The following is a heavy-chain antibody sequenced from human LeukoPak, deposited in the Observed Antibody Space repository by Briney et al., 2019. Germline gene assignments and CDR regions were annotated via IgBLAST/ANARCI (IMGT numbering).Heavy chain of an antibody. V-gene: IGHV1-2*02. J-gene: IGHJ6*02. CDR2: INPNSGGT. CDR1: GYTFTGYY. CDR3: ARVSALYYYYGMDV. Sequence: ASVKVSCKSSGYTFTGYYMHWVRQAPGQGLEWMGWINPNSGGTNYAQKFQGRVTMTRDTSISTAYMELSRLRSDDTAVYYCARVSALYYYYGMDVWGQGTTVTVSS.